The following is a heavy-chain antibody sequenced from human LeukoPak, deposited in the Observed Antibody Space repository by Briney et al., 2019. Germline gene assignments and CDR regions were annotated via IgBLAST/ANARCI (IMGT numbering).Heavy chain of an antibody. J-gene: IGHJ4*02. CDR1: GGSISSYY. V-gene: IGHV4-59*01. CDR2: IYYSGSN. Sequence: PSETLSLTCTVSGGSISSYYWSWIRQPPGKGLEWIGYIYYSGSNNYTPSLKSRVTISVDTSKNQFSLKLRSVTAADTAVYYCARVTGYMIEDYFDYWGQGTLVTVSS. D-gene: IGHD3-22*01. CDR3: ARVTGYMIEDYFDY.